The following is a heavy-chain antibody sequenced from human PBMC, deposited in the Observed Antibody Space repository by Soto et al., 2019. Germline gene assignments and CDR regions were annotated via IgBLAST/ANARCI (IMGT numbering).Heavy chain of an antibody. CDR3: ASQVDEYYYYGMDV. J-gene: IGHJ6*02. D-gene: IGHD2-15*01. CDR2: IIPIFGTA. CDR1: GGSNGSYA. V-gene: IGHV1-69*06. Sequence: SAEVSCQASGGSNGSYASSWVRQAPGQGLEWMGGIIPIFGTANYAQKFQGRVTITADKSTSTAYMELSSLRSEDTAVYYCASQVDEYYYYGMDVWGQGTTVTVSS.